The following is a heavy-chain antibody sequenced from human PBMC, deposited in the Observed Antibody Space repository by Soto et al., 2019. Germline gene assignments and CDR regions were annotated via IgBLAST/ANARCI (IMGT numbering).Heavy chain of an antibody. CDR1: GGSFSGYY. Sequence: PSETLSLTCAVYGGSFSGYYWSWIRQPPGKGLEWIGEINHSESTNYNPSLKSRVTISVDTSKNQFSLKLSSVTAADTAVYYCARGLSSSAVAGLGNWFDPWGQGTLVTVSS. D-gene: IGHD6-19*01. CDR3: ARGLSSSAVAGLGNWFDP. V-gene: IGHV4-34*01. CDR2: INHSEST. J-gene: IGHJ5*02.